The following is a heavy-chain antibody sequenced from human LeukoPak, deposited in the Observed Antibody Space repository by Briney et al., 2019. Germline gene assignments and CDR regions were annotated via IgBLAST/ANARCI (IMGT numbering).Heavy chain of an antibody. CDR2: FYYSGST. D-gene: IGHD6-13*01. J-gene: IGHJ3*02. CDR1: GGSISSYY. V-gene: IGHV4-59*08. CDR3: ASRGVAAAYGAFDI. Sequence: SETLSLTCTVSGGSISSYYWSWIRQPPGKGLEWIGYFYYSGSTNYNPSLKSRVTISVDTSKNQFSLKLTSVTAADTAVYYCASRGVAAAYGAFDIWGQGTMVTVSS.